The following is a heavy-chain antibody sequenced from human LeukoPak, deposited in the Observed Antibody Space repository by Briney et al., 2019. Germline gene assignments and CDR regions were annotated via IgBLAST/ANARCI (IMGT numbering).Heavy chain of an antibody. CDR2: IYYSGST. CDR3: ALARINHASGSHPYYFDY. Sequence: SETLSLPCTVSVGSISSYYWSWIRQPPGKGLEWIGYIYYSGSTNYTPSLKSRVPISVDTSKNQFSLKLASVTAADTAVYYCALARINHASGSHPYYFDYWGQGTLVTVSS. CDR1: VGSISSYY. V-gene: IGHV4-59*08. J-gene: IGHJ4*02. D-gene: IGHD3-10*01.